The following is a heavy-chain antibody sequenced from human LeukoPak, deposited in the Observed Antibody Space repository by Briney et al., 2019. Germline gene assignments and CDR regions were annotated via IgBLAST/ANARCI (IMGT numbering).Heavy chain of an antibody. V-gene: IGHV3-30*18. J-gene: IGHJ5*02. CDR2: ISYDGSNK. CDR1: GFTFSSYG. Sequence: GGSLRLSCAASGFTFSSYGMHWVRQAPGKGLEWVAVISYDGSNKYYADSVKGRFTISRDNSKNTLYLQMNSLRAEDTAVYYCAKDTYGDYGHWFDPWGQGTLVTVSS. CDR3: AKDTYGDYGHWFDP. D-gene: IGHD4-17*01.